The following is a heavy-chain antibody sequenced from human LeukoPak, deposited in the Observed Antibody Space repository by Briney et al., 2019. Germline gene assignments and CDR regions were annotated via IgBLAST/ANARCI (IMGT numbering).Heavy chain of an antibody. V-gene: IGHV3-23*01. CDR3: AKEPYGSGSYPYHDY. CDR1: GFTVSFYA. J-gene: IGHJ4*02. Sequence: GGSLRLSCAASGFTVSFYAMSWVRQAPGKGLEWVSTISDSGGSTYYADSVKGRFTISRDNSKKTLYLQMNSLRVEDTAAYYCAKEPYGSGSYPYHDYWGQGTLVTVSS. D-gene: IGHD3-10*01. CDR2: ISDSGGST.